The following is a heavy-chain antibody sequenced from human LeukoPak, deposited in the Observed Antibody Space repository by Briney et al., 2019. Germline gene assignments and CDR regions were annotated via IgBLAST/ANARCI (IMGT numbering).Heavy chain of an antibody. CDR3: ATPKYRRFGELLPYY. D-gene: IGHD3-10*01. Sequence: ASVKVSCKVSGYTLTELSMHWVRQAPGKGLEWMGGFDPEDGETIYAQKFQGRVTMTEDTSTDTAYMELSSLRSEDTAVYYCATPKYRRFGELLPYYWGQGTLVTVSS. CDR1: GYTLTELS. J-gene: IGHJ4*02. V-gene: IGHV1-24*01. CDR2: FDPEDGET.